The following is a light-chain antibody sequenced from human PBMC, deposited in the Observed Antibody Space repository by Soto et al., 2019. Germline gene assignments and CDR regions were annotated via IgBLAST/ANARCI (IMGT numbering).Light chain of an antibody. Sequence: QSVLTQPPSASGTPGQRVTISCSGSSSNIGSNTVNWYQQLPGTAPKLLIYSNNQRPSGVPDRFSGSKSGTSASLAISGLQSDDEADYYCQSYDSSLNGVFGGGTKVTVL. CDR1: SSNIGSNT. J-gene: IGLJ3*02. V-gene: IGLV1-44*01. CDR3: QSYDSSLNGV. CDR2: SNN.